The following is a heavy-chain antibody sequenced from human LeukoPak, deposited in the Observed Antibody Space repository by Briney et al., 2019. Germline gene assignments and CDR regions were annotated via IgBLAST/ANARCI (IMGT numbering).Heavy chain of an antibody. Sequence: PSETLALTCAVYGGAFSDYSLTWIGQAPGEGLEWIGEINHNGGTNHNPSLVSRVIMSVDTSKNQFSLKVSSVTAADTAVYYCARVAYRYSINDWSRTGLGAYATKYYYYMDVWGKGTTVTVSS. V-gene: IGHV4-34*01. CDR3: ARVAYRYSINDWSRTGLGAYATKYYYYMDV. CDR2: INHNGGT. J-gene: IGHJ6*03. D-gene: IGHD3-9*01. CDR1: GGAFSDYS.